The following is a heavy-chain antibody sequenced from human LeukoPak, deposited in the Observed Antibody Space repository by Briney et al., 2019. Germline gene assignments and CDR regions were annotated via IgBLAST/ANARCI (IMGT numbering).Heavy chain of an antibody. J-gene: IGHJ4*02. CDR1: GGSFSGYY. CDR3: ARAYYYDSSGYYPYYFDY. V-gene: IGHV4-34*01. CDR2: INHSGST. Sequence: SETLSLTCAVYGGSFSGYYWSWIRQPPGKGLEWIGEINHSGSTNYNPSLKSRVTISVDTSKNKFSLKLSSVTAADTAVYYCARAYYYDSSGYYPYYFDYWGQGTLVTVSS. D-gene: IGHD3-22*01.